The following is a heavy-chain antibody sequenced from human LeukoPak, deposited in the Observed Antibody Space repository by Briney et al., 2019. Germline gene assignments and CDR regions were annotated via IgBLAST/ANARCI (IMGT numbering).Heavy chain of an antibody. CDR3: AKDIDFGYCSSTSCYFAFDI. V-gene: IGHV3-23*01. J-gene: IGHJ3*02. Sequence: GGSLRLSCAASGFTFSSYAMNWVRQAPGKGLEWVSAISGSGGSTYYADSVKGRFTISRDNSKNTLYLQMNSLRAEDTAVYYCAKDIDFGYCSSTSCYFAFDIWGQGTMVTVSS. D-gene: IGHD2-2*01. CDR2: ISGSGGST. CDR1: GFTFSSYA.